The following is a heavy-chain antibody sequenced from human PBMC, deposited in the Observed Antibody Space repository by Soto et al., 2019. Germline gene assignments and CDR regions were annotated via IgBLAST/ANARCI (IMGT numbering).Heavy chain of an antibody. Sequence: SETLSLTCAVYGGSFNPYHWSFIRQPPGKRLEWIGEIDHTGRTNYNPSVKGRVTMSVDTSKNQFSLNPRSVTAADTAVYFCARSLNDHNHHHWGFDSWGQGTLVPVYS. D-gene: IGHD7-27*01. CDR1: GGSFNPYH. V-gene: IGHV4-34*01. CDR2: IDHTGRT. CDR3: ARSLNDHNHHHWGFDS. J-gene: IGHJ5*01.